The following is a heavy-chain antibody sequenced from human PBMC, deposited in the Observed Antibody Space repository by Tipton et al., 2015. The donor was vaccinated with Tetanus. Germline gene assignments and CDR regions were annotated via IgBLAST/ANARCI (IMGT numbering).Heavy chain of an antibody. CDR1: GGSISSYF. D-gene: IGHD4-17*01. CDR3: ASMTPGDWCFYL. Sequence: TLSLTCSVSGGSISSYFWSWIRQSPGQGLEWIGLIYYSGSTSYNPSLKSRVTISVDTSKNQLSLKLTSVTAADTAVYYCASMTPGDWCFYLWGRGTLVAVSS. J-gene: IGHJ2*01. CDR2: IYYSGST. V-gene: IGHV4-59*01.